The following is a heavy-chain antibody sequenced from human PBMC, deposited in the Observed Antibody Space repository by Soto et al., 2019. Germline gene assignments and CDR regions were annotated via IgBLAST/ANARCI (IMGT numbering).Heavy chain of an antibody. CDR1: GGTFSSYA. Sequence: QVQLVQSGAEVKKPGSSVKVSCKASGGTFSSYAISWVRQAPGQGLEWMGGIIPIFGTANYAQKFQCRVTITADEATSTAYMELSSLRAEDPAVYYCARDPEAYSSGAFDYWGQGTLVTVSS. J-gene: IGHJ4*02. V-gene: IGHV1-69*01. CDR3: ARDPEAYSSGAFDY. D-gene: IGHD6-19*01. CDR2: IIPIFGTA.